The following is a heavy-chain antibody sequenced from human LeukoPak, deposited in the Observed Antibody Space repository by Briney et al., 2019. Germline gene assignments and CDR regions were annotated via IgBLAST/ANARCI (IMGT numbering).Heavy chain of an antibody. CDR2: IWYDGSDK. CDR3: ATLGTTVTTSDY. J-gene: IGHJ4*02. CDR1: GFTFSRYG. D-gene: IGHD4-17*01. V-gene: IGHV3-33*01. Sequence: GGSLRLSCAASGFTFSRYGMHWVRQAPGKGLEWVAIIWYDGSDKYYAQSVKGRFTISRDNSKNTLYLQMNSLRAEDTAVYYCATLGTTVTTSDYWGQGTLVTVSS.